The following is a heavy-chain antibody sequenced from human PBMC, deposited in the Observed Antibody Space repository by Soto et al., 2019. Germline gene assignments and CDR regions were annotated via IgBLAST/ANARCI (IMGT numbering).Heavy chain of an antibody. J-gene: IGHJ6*02. Sequence: SETLSLTCAVYGGSFSGYYWSWIRQPPGKGLEWIGEINHSGSTNYNPSLKSRVTISVDTSKNQFSLKLSSVTAADTAVYYCARSLYYGSGSYGRYYYYGMDVWGQGTTVTVSS. D-gene: IGHD3-10*01. CDR2: INHSGST. V-gene: IGHV4-34*01. CDR1: GGSFSGYY. CDR3: ARSLYYGSGSYGRYYYYGMDV.